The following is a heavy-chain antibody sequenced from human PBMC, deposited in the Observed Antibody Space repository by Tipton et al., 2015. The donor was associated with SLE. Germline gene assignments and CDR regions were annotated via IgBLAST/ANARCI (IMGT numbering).Heavy chain of an antibody. D-gene: IGHD1-26*01. V-gene: IGHV4-38-2*02. CDR1: GYSISSGFS. CDR3: VTKTGSYSDY. CDR2: ISHSGSS. Sequence: GLVKPSGTLSLTCTVSGYSISSGFSWGWIRQPPGKGLEWIAYISHSGSSDYNPSLRSRVTISRDTSRNQFSLKLSSVTAADTAVYYCVTKTGSYSDYWGRGTLLTVSS. J-gene: IGHJ4*02.